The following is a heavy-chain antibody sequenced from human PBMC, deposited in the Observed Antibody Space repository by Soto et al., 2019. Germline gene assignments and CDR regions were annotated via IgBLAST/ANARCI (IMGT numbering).Heavy chain of an antibody. D-gene: IGHD4-4*01. J-gene: IGHJ6*03. V-gene: IGHV1-18*01. Sequence: ASVKVSCKASGYTFTSYGISWVRQAPGQGLEWMGWISAYNGNTNYAQKLQGRVTMTTDTSTSTAYMELRSLRSDDTAAYYGARANTVTGDYYYYYMDVWGKGTTVTVSS. CDR3: ARANTVTGDYYYYYMDV. CDR1: GYTFTSYG. CDR2: ISAYNGNT.